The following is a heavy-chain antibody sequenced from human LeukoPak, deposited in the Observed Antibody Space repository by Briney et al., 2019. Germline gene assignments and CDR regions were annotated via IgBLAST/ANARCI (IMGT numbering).Heavy chain of an antibody. CDR3: AKDRGDSPYYFDY. D-gene: IGHD3-16*01. V-gene: IGHV3-43*01. CDR1: GFTFDDYT. J-gene: IGHJ4*02. CDR2: ISWDGGST. Sequence: GGSLRLSCAASGFTFDDYTMHWVRQAPGKGLEWVSLISWDGGSTYYADSVKGRFTISRDNSKNSLYLQMNSLRTEDTALYYCAKDRGDSPYYFDYWGQGTLVTVSS.